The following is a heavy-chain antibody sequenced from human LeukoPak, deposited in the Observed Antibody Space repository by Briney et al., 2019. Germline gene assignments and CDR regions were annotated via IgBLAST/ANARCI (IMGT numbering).Heavy chain of an antibody. J-gene: IGHJ3*02. CDR3: ARGLRIADFWSGYDAFDI. Sequence: SETLSLTCTVSGGSISSGSYYWSWTRQPPGKGLEWIGEINHSGSTNYNPSLKSRVTISVDTSKNQFSLKLSSVTAADTAVYYCARGLRIADFWSGYDAFDIWGQGTMVTVSS. V-gene: IGHV4-39*07. D-gene: IGHD3-3*01. CDR1: GGSISSGSYY. CDR2: INHSGST.